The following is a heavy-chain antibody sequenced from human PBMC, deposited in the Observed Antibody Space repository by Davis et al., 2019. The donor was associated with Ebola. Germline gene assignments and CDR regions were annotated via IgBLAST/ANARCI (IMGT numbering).Heavy chain of an antibody. V-gene: IGHV1-46*01. CDR3: ARDPPFGSSGWYEGPYYYYGMDV. Sequence: AASVKVSCKASGYTFTSYYMHWVRQAPGQGPEWMGIINPSGGSTSYAQKFQGRVTMTRDTSTSTVYMELSSLRSEDTAVYYCARDPPFGSSGWYEGPYYYYGMDVWGQGTTVTVSS. J-gene: IGHJ6*02. CDR1: GYTFTSYY. D-gene: IGHD6-19*01. CDR2: INPSGGST.